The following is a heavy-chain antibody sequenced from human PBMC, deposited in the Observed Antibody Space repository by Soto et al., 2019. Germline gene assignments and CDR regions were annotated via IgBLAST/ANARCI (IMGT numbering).Heavy chain of an antibody. D-gene: IGHD5-12*01. V-gene: IGHV3-73*01. Sequence: PGGSLRLSCAASGFTFSGSPFHWVRQASGKGLEWVGRIRSKGNSYATAYSASVKGRFTISRDDSQNTAYLQMNSLETEDTAVYYCFIIVAPFGYWGQGALVTVSS. CDR2: IRSKGNSYAT. CDR1: GFTFSGSP. J-gene: IGHJ4*02. CDR3: FIIVAPFGY.